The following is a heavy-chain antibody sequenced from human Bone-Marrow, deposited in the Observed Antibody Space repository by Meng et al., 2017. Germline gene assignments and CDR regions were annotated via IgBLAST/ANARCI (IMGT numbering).Heavy chain of an antibody. CDR2: ISWNGGST. J-gene: IGHJ4*01. CDR3: ARVSRGSYLD. Sequence: GESLKISCAASGFTFDDYGMSWVRQAPGKGLEWVSGISWNGGSTGYADSVKGRFTISRDNAKNSLYLQMNSLRAEDTALYYCARVSRGSYLDWGQGTLVTVSS. CDR1: GFTFDDYG. V-gene: IGHV3-20*04. D-gene: IGHD1-26*01.